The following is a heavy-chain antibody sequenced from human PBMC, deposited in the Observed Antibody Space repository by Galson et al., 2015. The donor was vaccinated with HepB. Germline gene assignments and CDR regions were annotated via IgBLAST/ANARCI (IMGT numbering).Heavy chain of an antibody. D-gene: IGHD3-3*01. Sequence: SLRLSCAASGFTFSSYDMHWVRQAPGKGLEWVAVTSYDGSKKYYADSVKGRFTISRDNSKNTVYLQMNSLRPEDTAVYYRVKGHDFWSGYSTFSDDYSGMDVWGQGATVIVSS. CDR3: VKGHDFWSGYSTFSDDYSGMDV. CDR2: TSYDGSKK. V-gene: IGHV3-30*18. CDR1: GFTFSSYD. J-gene: IGHJ6*02.